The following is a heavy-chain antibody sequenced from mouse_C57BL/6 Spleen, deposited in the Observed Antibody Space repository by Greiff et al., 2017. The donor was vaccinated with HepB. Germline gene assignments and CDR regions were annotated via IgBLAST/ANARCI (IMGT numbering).Heavy chain of an antibody. J-gene: IGHJ1*03. CDR3: ARPDGYYVYWYFDA. CDR2: IDPSDSET. CDR1: GYTFTSYW. Sequence: VQLQQPGAELVRPGSSVKLSCKASGYTFTSYWMHWVKQRPIQGLEWIGNIDPSDSETHYNQKFKDKATLTVDKSSSTAYMQLSSLTSEDSAVYYCARPDGYYVYWYFDAWGTGTTVTVSS. D-gene: IGHD2-3*01. V-gene: IGHV1-52*01.